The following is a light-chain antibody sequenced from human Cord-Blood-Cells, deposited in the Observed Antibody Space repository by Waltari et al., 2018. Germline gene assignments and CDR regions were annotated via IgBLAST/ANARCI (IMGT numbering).Light chain of an antibody. CDR1: SSNIGAGYD. V-gene: IGLV1-40*01. J-gene: IGLJ3*02. CDR3: QSYDSSLSGSV. Sequence: QSVLTQPPSVSGAPGQRVTISCTGSSSNIGAGYDVHWYQQLPGTAPKLLIFVKSIRPSGVPGRFSGSKSGTSASLAITGLQAEDEADYYCQSYDSSLSGSVFGGGTKLTVL. CDR2: VKS.